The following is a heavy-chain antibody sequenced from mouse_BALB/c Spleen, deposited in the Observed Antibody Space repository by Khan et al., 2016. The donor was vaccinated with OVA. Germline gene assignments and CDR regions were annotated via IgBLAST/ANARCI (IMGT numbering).Heavy chain of an antibody. CDR1: GYTFTTYY. V-gene: IGHV1S56*01. CDR2: IYPGDVTT. Sequence: VQLQESGPELVKPGASVRISCKTSGYTFTTYYINWLKQRPGQGLEWIGWIYPGDVTTKYNEKFKDKATLTADKSSSPAYMQLSSLTSDGSAVYFCAREGYYGNYRAWFAYWGQGTLVTVST. CDR3: AREGYYGNYRAWFAY. D-gene: IGHD2-1*01. J-gene: IGHJ3*01.